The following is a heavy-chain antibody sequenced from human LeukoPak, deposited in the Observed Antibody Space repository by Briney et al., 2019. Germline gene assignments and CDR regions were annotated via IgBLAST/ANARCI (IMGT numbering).Heavy chain of an antibody. D-gene: IGHD2-2*01. CDR3: VRSYTIADQLDY. J-gene: IGHJ4*02. Sequence: PGGSLRLSCAASGFTFSRYAMNWVRQAPGKGLEWVSSITDTSTYIYYADSVRGRFTISRDNAKNSVFLQMHSLRPEDTAVYYCVRSYTIADQLDYWGQGTLVAVSS. V-gene: IGHV3-21*01. CDR2: ITDTSTYI. CDR1: GFTFSRYA.